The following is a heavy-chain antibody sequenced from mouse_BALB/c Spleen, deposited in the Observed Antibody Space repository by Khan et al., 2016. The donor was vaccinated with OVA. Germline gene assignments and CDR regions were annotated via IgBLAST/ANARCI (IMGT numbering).Heavy chain of an antibody. CDR3: ARLAYYYESEGFAY. J-gene: IGHJ3*01. CDR2: VSTGGGYT. V-gene: IGHV5-6*01. Sequence: VQLQESGGDLVKPGGSLKLSCAASGFTFSTYGMSWVRQTPDKRLEWVATVSTGGGYTYYPDSVKGRFTISRDNAKNTLYLQMSSLKSEDTAMFYCARLAYYYESEGFAYWGQGTLVTVSA. D-gene: IGHD1-1*01. CDR1: GFTFSTYG.